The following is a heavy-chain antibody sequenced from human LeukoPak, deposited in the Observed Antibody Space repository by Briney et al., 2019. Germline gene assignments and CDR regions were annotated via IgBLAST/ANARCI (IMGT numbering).Heavy chain of an antibody. CDR1: GYTFTSYG. CDR2: ISAYNGNT. V-gene: IGHV1-18*01. D-gene: IGHD4-17*01. J-gene: IGHJ6*02. CDR3: ARDVTVTRTNGEYYYGMDV. Sequence: ASVKVSCKASGYTFTSYGISWVRQAPGQGLEWMGWISAYNGNTNYAQKLQGRVTMTTDTSTSTAYMELRSLRSDDTAVYYCARDVTVTRTNGEYYYGMDVWGQGTTVTVS.